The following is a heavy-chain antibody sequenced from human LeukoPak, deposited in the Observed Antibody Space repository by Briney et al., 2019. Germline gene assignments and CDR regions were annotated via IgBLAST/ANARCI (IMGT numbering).Heavy chain of an antibody. CDR3: AKVLRFLGTFDY. V-gene: IGHV3-30*02. CDR2: IRYDGSNK. CDR1: GFTFSSYG. D-gene: IGHD3-3*01. Sequence: PGGSLRLSCAASGFTFSSYGMHWVRQAPGKGLEWVAFIRYDGSNKYYADSVKGRLTISRDNSKNTLYLQMNSLRAEDTAVYYCAKVLRFLGTFDYWGQGTLVTVSS. J-gene: IGHJ4*02.